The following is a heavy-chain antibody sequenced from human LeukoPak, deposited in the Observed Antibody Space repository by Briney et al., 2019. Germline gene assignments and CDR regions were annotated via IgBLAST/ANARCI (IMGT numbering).Heavy chain of an antibody. Sequence: GASVKVSCKASGGTFSSYAISWVRQAPGQGLEWMGGIIPIFGTANYAQKFQGRVTITADESTSTAYMELSSLRSEDTAVYYCASWGSSSRYYYYYMDVWGKGTTVTVSS. D-gene: IGHD6-6*01. V-gene: IGHV1-69*13. CDR2: IIPIFGTA. CDR1: GGTFSSYA. CDR3: ASWGSSSRYYYYYMDV. J-gene: IGHJ6*03.